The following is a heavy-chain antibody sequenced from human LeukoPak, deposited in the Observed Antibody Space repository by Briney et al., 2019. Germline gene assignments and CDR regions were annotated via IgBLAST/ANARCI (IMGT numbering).Heavy chain of an antibody. CDR3: ARDPLGYCSSTSCHRWFDP. J-gene: IGHJ5*02. Sequence: ASVNVSCTASGYTFTSYAMHWVRQAPGQRLEWMGWNNAGNGNTKYSQKFQGRVTITRDTSASTAYMELSSLRSEDTAVYYCARDPLGYCSSTSCHRWFDPWGQGTLVTVSS. CDR2: NNAGNGNT. V-gene: IGHV1-3*01. D-gene: IGHD2-2*02. CDR1: GYTFTSYA.